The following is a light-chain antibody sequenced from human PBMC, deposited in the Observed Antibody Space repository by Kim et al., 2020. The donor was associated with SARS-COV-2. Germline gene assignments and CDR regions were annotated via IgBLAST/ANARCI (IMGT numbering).Light chain of an antibody. CDR1: SLRSYY. CDR3: NSRDSTGKRWV. J-gene: IGLJ1*01. Sequence: SSELTQDPAVSVALGQTVKITCQGDSLRSYYASWYQQKPGQAPILVIYGRNNRPSGIPDRFSGSSSVNTASLTITGAQVEDEADYYCNSRDSTGKRWVFGTGTKVTVL. CDR2: GRN. V-gene: IGLV3-19*01.